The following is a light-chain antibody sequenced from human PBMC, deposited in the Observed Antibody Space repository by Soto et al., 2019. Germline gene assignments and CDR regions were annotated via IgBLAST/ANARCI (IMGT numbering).Light chain of an antibody. CDR2: DVS. Sequence: VLTQPASVSGSPGQSITISCTGTSSDVGGYNYVSWYQQHPGKAPKLMIYDVSNRPSGVSNRFSGSKSGNTASLTISGLQAEDEADYYCSSYTSSSTLLYVFGTGTKVTVL. CDR3: SSYTSSSTLLYV. V-gene: IGLV2-14*01. J-gene: IGLJ1*01. CDR1: SSDVGGYNY.